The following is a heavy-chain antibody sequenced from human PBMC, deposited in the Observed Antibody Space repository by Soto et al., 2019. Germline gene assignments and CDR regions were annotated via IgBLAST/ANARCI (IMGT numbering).Heavy chain of an antibody. Sequence: EVQLVESGGGLVQPGGSLRLSCAASGFTFSSYSMNWVRQAPGKGLEWVSYISSSSSTIYYADSVKGRFTISSDNAKNSRDRQMNSRRDEDTAVDYCAREGGRLNWFDPWGQGTLVTVSS. CDR3: AREGGRLNWFDP. D-gene: IGHD1-26*01. CDR2: ISSSSSTI. CDR1: GFTFSSYS. V-gene: IGHV3-48*02. J-gene: IGHJ5*02.